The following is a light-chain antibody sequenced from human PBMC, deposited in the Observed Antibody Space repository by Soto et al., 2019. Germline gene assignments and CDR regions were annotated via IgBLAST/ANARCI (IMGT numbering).Light chain of an antibody. CDR3: HQRTNWPIT. CDR2: DTS. CDR1: QSVDRY. Sequence: TMLTQSPASLSLSPGERATLSCRASQSVDRYLAWYQQKPGQAPRLLIYDTSNRATGIPARFSGSGSGTDFTLTISSLEPEDFAVYFCHQRTNWPITFGQGTRLEIK. V-gene: IGKV3-11*01. J-gene: IGKJ5*01.